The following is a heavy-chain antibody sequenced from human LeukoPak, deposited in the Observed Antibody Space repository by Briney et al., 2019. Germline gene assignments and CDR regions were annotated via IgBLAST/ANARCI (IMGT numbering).Heavy chain of an antibody. CDR1: GGSFSGYY. Sequence: SETLSLTCAVYGGSFSGYYWSWIRQPPGKGLEWIGSIYYSGSTYYNPSLKSRVTISVDTSKNQFSLKLSSVTAADTAVYYCARVTYYYDSSGDFDYWGQGTLVTVSS. CDR3: ARVTYYYDSSGDFDY. V-gene: IGHV4-34*01. J-gene: IGHJ4*02. CDR2: IYYSGST. D-gene: IGHD3-22*01.